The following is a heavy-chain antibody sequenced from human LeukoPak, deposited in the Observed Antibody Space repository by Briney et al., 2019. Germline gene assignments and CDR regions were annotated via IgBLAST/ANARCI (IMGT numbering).Heavy chain of an antibody. J-gene: IGHJ4*02. CDR2: INHSGST. CDR3: ARHRAESDYDILTGPDY. V-gene: IGHV4-34*01. CDR1: GGSFSGYY. Sequence: PSETLSLTCAVYGGSFSGYYWSWIRQPPGKGLEWIGEINHSGSTNYNPSLKSRVTISVDTSKNQFSLKLSSVTAADTAVYYCARHRAESDYDILTGPDYWGQGTLVTVSS. D-gene: IGHD3-9*01.